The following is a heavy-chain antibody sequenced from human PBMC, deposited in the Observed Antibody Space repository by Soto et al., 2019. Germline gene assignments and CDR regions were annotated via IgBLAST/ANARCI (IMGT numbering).Heavy chain of an antibody. CDR3: ARLDSEPENFDY. CDR1: GYTFTSYA. V-gene: IGHV1-3*01. D-gene: IGHD1-1*01. Sequence: QVQLVQSGAEVKKPGASVKVSCKASGYTFTSYAMHWVRQAPGQRLEWMGWINAGNGNTKYSQKFQGRVTITRDTSASTAYMELSSLRSEDTAAYYCARLDSEPENFDYWGQGTLVTVSS. CDR2: INAGNGNT. J-gene: IGHJ4*02.